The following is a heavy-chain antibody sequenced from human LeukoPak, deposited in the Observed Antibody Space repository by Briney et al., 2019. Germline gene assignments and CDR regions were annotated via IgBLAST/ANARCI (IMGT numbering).Heavy chain of an antibody. CDR1: GGSISSSSYY. Sequence: SETLSLTCTVSGGSISSSSYYWGWIRQPPGKGLEWIGSIYYSGSTYYNPSLKSRVTISVDTSKNQFSLKLSSVTAADTAVYYCARGAVWLGELSADWFDPWGQGTLVTVSS. D-gene: IGHD3-10*01. CDR2: IYYSGST. J-gene: IGHJ5*02. V-gene: IGHV4-39*07. CDR3: ARGAVWLGELSADWFDP.